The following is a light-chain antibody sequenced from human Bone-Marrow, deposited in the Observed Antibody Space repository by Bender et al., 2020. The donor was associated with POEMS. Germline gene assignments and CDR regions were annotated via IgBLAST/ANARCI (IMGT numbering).Light chain of an antibody. V-gene: IGLV3-1*01. CDR1: KLGEEY. CDR2: QDT. CDR3: QSWGSNTAV. Sequence: SYELTQPPSVSVSPGQTATITCSGEKLGEEYACWYQQKPGQSPVVVIYQDTKRPSGIPERFSGSTSGNTASLTISRTQTMDEADYYCQSWGSNTAVFGGGTKLTVL. J-gene: IGLJ2*01.